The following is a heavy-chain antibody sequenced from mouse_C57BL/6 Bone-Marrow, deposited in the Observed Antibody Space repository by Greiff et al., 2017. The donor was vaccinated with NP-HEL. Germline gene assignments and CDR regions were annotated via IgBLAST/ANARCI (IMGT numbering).Heavy chain of an antibody. D-gene: IGHD1-1*01. V-gene: IGHV1-39*01. Sequence: VQLQQPGPELVKPGASVKISCKASGYSFTDYNMNWVKQSNGKSLEWIGVINPNYGTTSYNQKFKGKATLTVDQSSSTAYMQLNSLTSEDSAVYYCAILYYYGSSYYAMDYWGQGTSVTVSS. CDR3: AILYYYGSSYYAMDY. J-gene: IGHJ4*01. CDR1: GYSFTDYN. CDR2: INPNYGTT.